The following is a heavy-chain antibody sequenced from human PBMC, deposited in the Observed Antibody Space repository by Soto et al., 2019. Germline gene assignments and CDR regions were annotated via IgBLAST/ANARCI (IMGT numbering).Heavy chain of an antibody. D-gene: IGHD3-3*01. V-gene: IGHV1-8*01. Sequence: GASVKVSCKASGYTFTSYDINWVRQATGQGLEWMGWMNPNSGNTGYAQKFQGRVTMTRNTSISTAYMELSSLRSEDTAVYYCARGREYDFWSGYYTRGWFDPWAREPWSPSPQ. CDR1: GYTFTSYD. CDR3: ARGREYDFWSGYYTRGWFDP. CDR2: MNPNSGNT. J-gene: IGHJ5*02.